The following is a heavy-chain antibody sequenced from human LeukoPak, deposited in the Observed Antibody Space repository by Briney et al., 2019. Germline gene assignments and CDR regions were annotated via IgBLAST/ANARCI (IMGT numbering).Heavy chain of an antibody. Sequence: ASVKVSCKPSLYTFTGYYMYWVRPAAGQEVECMEWLSPNRGDTKFAQKFQGRVTMTRDTSISTAYMELSNLRADDAAVYYCARATDISSWYLAYWGQGTLVTVSS. CDR3: ARATDISSWYLAY. CDR1: LYTFTGYY. D-gene: IGHD6-13*01. CDR2: LSPNRGDT. V-gene: IGHV1-2*02. J-gene: IGHJ4*02.